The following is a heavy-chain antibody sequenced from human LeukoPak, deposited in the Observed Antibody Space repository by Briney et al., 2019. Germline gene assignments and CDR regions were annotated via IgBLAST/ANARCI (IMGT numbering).Heavy chain of an antibody. D-gene: IGHD5-24*01. CDR3: ARVRDGYNSECDY. V-gene: IGHV4-4*02. J-gene: IGHJ4*02. CDR2: IYHSGST. Sequence: SGTLSLTCAVSGGSISSSNWWSWVRQPPGKGLEWIGEIYHSGSTNYNPSLKSRVTISVDTSKNQFSLKLSSVTAADTAVYYCARVRDGYNSECDYWGQGTLVTVSS. CDR1: GGSISSSNW.